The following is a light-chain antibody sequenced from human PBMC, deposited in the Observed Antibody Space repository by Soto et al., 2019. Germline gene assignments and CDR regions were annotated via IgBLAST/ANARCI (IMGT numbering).Light chain of an antibody. J-gene: IGKJ1*01. CDR2: GAS. CDR3: QQYNSWPET. Sequence: EIVMAQSPATLSVSPGERATLSCRASQSVSNNLAWYQQKPGQAPRLLIFGASTRATGIPARFSGSGSGTEFTLTISSLQSEDFAVYYCQQYNSWPETFGQGTKVDIK. V-gene: IGKV3-15*01. CDR1: QSVSNN.